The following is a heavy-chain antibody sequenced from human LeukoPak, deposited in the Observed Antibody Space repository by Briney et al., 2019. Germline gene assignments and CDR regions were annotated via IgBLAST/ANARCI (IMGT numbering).Heavy chain of an antibody. CDR3: ARDGEAGTPGWFDP. J-gene: IGHJ5*02. CDR1: GGSISSYY. D-gene: IGHD6-19*01. CDR2: IYYSGST. Sequence: SETLSLTCTVSGGSISSYYWSWIRQPPGKGLEWIGYIYYSGSTNYNPSLKSRVTISVDTSKNQFSLKLSSVTAADTAVYYCARDGEAGTPGWFDPWGRGTLVTVSS. V-gene: IGHV4-59*01.